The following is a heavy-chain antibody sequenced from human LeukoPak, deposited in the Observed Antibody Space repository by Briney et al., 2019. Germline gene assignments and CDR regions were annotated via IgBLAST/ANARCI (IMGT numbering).Heavy chain of an antibody. CDR1: GFIFSNYA. V-gene: IGHV3-23*01. Sequence: GGSLRLSCAASGFIFSNYAMSWVRQTPGMGLEWVSVITSNGDDTYDADSVKGRFTISRDNPKNMLYLQMNILRAEDTAVYFCAKTSRHSYCSGGSCYRGEGDYWGQGTLVTVSS. CDR3: AKTSRHSYCSGGSCYRGEGDY. J-gene: IGHJ4*02. D-gene: IGHD2-15*01. CDR2: ITSNGDDT.